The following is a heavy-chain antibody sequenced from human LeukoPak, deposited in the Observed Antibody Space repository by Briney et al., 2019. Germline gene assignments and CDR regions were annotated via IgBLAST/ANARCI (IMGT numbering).Heavy chain of an antibody. CDR3: ARDIDRQYSSGWGNDY. V-gene: IGHV1-18*01. J-gene: IGHJ4*02. CDR2: ISAYNGNT. CDR1: GYTFTSYG. Sequence: ASVKVSCKASGYTFTSYGISWVRQAPGQGLEWMGWISAYNGNTNYAQKLHGRVTMTTDTSTSTAYMELRSLRSDDTAVYYCARDIDRQYSSGWGNDYWGQGTLVTVSS. D-gene: IGHD6-19*01.